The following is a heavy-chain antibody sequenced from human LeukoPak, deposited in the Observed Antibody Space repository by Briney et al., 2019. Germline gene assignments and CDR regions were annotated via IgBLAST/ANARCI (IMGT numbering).Heavy chain of an antibody. CDR2: INHSGST. CDR1: GGSFSGYY. V-gene: IGHV4-34*01. J-gene: IGHJ2*01. Sequence: PSETLSLTCAVYGGSFSGYYWSWIRQPAGKGLEWIGEINHSGSTNYNPSLKSRVTISVDTSKNQFSLKLSSVTAADTAVYYCAREESSGWYWYFDLWGRGTLVTVSS. D-gene: IGHD6-19*01. CDR3: AREESSGWYWYFDL.